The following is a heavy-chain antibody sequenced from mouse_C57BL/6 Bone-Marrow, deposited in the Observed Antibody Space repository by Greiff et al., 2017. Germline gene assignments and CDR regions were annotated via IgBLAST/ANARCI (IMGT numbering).Heavy chain of an antibody. CDR1: GFPFSSYG. CDR3: ARPPYYYGSSRGYFDV. CDR2: ISSGGSYT. D-gene: IGHD1-1*01. V-gene: IGHV5-6*02. Sequence: EVMLVESGGDLVKPGGSLKLSCAASGFPFSSYGMSWVRQTPDKRLEWVATISSGGSYTYYPDSVKGRFTISRDNAKNTLYLQMSSLKSEDTAMYYCARPPYYYGSSRGYFDVWGTGTTVTVSS. J-gene: IGHJ1*03.